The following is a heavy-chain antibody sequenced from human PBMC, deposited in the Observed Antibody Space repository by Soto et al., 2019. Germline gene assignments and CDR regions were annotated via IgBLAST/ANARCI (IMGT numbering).Heavy chain of an antibody. Sequence: EVQLLESGGGLVQPGGSLRLSCAASGFTFNTFEMSWVRQAPGRGLEWVSFISTDSSRAYYADAVKGRFTISRDNYKHRLYLQLTGFRAEDMAVYACVKVGCFYCWGQGALVTVSS. D-gene: IGHD2-8*01. J-gene: IGHJ4*02. CDR1: GFTFNTFE. CDR3: VKVGCFYC. CDR2: ISTDSSRA. V-gene: IGHV3-23*01.